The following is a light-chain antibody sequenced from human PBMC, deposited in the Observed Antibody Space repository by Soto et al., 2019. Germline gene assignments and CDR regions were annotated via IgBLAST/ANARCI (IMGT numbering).Light chain of an antibody. Sequence: QSALTQPASVSGSPGQSITISCTGTSSYVGGYDYVSWYQQHPAKAPKLMIYAVSNRPSGVSNRFSGSKSGNTASLTISGLQADDEADYYCSSYTSSSTLVFGGGTKLTVL. V-gene: IGLV2-14*03. CDR3: SSYTSSSTLV. J-gene: IGLJ2*01. CDR2: AVS. CDR1: SSYVGGYDY.